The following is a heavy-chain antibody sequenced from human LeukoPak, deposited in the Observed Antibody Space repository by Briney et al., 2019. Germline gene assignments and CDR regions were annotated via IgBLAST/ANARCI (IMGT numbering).Heavy chain of an antibody. CDR2: IIPILGIA. Sequence: EASVKVSCKASGGTFSSYAITWVRQAPGQWPEWMGRIIPILGIANYAQKFQGRVTITRDTSASTAYMELSSLRSEDTAVYYCARDALAAADLNWFDPWGQGTLVTVSS. V-gene: IGHV1-69*04. J-gene: IGHJ5*02. D-gene: IGHD6-13*01. CDR3: ARDALAAADLNWFDP. CDR1: GGTFSSYA.